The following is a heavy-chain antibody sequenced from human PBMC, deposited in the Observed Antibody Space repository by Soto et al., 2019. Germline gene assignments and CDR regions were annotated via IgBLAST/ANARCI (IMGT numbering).Heavy chain of an antibody. V-gene: IGHV4-39*01. D-gene: IGHD2-2*01. CDR3: ARAEPAARAYYYYGMDV. CDR2: IYYSGST. Sequence: SETLSLTCTVSGGSISSSSYYWGWIRQPPGKGLEWIGSIYYSGSTYYNPSLKSRVTISVDTSKNQFSLKLSSVTAADTAVYYCARAEPAARAYYYYGMDVWGQVPTVTFSS. J-gene: IGHJ6*02. CDR1: GGSISSSSYY.